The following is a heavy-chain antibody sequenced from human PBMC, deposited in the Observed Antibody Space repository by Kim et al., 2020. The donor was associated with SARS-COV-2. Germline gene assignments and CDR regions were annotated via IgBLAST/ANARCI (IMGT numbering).Heavy chain of an antibody. J-gene: IGHJ6*02. D-gene: IGHD2-21*02. CDR3: ASRGGNSRYYYYGMDV. Sequence: ASVKVSCKASGYTFTSYAMNWVRQAPGQGLEWMGWINTNTGNPTYAQGFTGRFVFSLDTSVSTAYLQISSLKAEDTAVYYCASRGGNSRYYYYGMDVWGQGTTVTVSS. CDR1: GYTFTSYA. CDR2: INTNTGNP. V-gene: IGHV7-4-1*02.